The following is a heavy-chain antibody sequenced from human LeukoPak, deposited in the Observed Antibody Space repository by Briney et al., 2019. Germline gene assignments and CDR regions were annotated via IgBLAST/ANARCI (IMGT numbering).Heavy chain of an antibody. J-gene: IGHJ1*01. Sequence: PGGSLRLSCAASGFTFSSCWMHWVRQARGKGLVWVSRIKSDGKTNYADSVKGRFTISRDNAKNTVSLQMNSLRAEDTGVYYCARAPSEIGGYYPEYFRHWGQGTLVTVSS. CDR1: GFTFSSCW. D-gene: IGHD3-22*01. V-gene: IGHV3-74*01. CDR2: IKSDGKT. CDR3: ARAPSEIGGYYPEYFRH.